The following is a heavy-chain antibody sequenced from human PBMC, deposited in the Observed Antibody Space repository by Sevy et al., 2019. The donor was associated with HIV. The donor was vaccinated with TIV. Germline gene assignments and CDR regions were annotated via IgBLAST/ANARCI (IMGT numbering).Heavy chain of an antibody. V-gene: IGHV3-21*01. CDR2: ISSSSSYI. CDR1: GFTFSSYS. Sequence: GGSLRLSCAASGFTFSSYSMNWVRQAPGKGLEWVSSISSSSSYIYYADSVKGRFTISSDNAKNSLYLQMNSLRAEDTAVYYCARDEGNIVVVVAELNETLYYYYYGMDVWGQGTTVTVSS. J-gene: IGHJ6*02. D-gene: IGHD2-15*01. CDR3: ARDEGNIVVVVAELNETLYYYYYGMDV.